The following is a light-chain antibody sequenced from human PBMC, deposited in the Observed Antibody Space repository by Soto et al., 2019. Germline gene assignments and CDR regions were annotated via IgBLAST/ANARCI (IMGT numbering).Light chain of an antibody. CDR3: QQYDGSPMS. V-gene: IGKV3-20*01. CDR2: GAS. Sequence: EIVLTQSPGTLSLSPGERATLSCRASQSLSSSYLAWYQQRPGQAPRVLIYGASSRATGIPDRFSGSGSGTDFPLTISRLEPEDFAVYHCQQYDGSPMSFGQGTKLEIK. CDR1: QSLSSSY. J-gene: IGKJ2*01.